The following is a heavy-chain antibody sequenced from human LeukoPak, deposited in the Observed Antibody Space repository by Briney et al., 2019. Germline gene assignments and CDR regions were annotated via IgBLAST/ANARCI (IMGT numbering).Heavy chain of an antibody. CDR2: ISSSSSHM. Sequence: GGSLRLSCAASGFTFKIYSMNWVRQAPGKGLEWVSSISSSSSHMYYADSVKGRFTISRDNAKNSLYLQRNTLRAEDTAVYYCARDDTSAHFFDYWGQGTLVTVSS. J-gene: IGHJ4*02. V-gene: IGHV3-21*01. CDR3: ARDDTSAHFFDY. D-gene: IGHD3-10*01. CDR1: GFTFKIYS.